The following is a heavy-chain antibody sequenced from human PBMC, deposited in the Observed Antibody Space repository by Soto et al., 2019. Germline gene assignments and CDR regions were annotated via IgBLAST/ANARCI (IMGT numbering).Heavy chain of an antibody. V-gene: IGHV1-18*01. CDR1: GYTFTSFG. D-gene: IGHD6-6*01. Sequence: GASVKVSCKASGYTFTSFGISWVRQAPGQGLEWMGWISAYNGNTNYAQKLQGRVTITTDTSTSTAYMELRSLRSDDTAVYYCARLSGSSAVYYYYCDMDVWGQGTTVTVSS. J-gene: IGHJ6*02. CDR2: ISAYNGNT. CDR3: ARLSGSSAVYYYYCDMDV.